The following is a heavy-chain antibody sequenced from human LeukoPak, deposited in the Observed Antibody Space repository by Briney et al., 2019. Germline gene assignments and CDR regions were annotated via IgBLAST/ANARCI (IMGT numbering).Heavy chain of an antibody. CDR2: ISAYNGDT. CDR3: ARAGGGYDDY. Sequence: ASVKVSCKASGYTLTNYDISWVRQAPGQGLEWMGWISAYNGDTNYAQKVQDRVTMTTDTSTSTAYMELRSLRSDDTAVYYCARAGGGYDDYWGQGTLVTVSS. V-gene: IGHV1-18*04. J-gene: IGHJ4*02. D-gene: IGHD5-12*01. CDR1: GYTLTNYD.